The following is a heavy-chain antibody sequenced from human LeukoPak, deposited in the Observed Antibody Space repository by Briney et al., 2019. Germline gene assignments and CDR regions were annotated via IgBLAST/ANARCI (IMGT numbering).Heavy chain of an antibody. V-gene: IGHV1-18*01. CDR3: ARDTRPVQQWLFSSLGAFDI. CDR1: XXTFXSXG. Sequence: XASXXTFXSXGISWVRQAPGQGLEWMGWISAYNGNRNYAQKLQGRDTITTDTSTSKDYMEVRRLRSGDGAVYYCARDTRPVQQWLFSSLGAFDIWGQGTMVTVSS. CDR2: ISAYNGNR. J-gene: IGHJ3*02. D-gene: IGHD6-19*01.